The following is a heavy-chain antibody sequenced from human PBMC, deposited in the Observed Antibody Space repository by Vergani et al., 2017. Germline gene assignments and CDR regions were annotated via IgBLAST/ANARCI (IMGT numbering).Heavy chain of an antibody. CDR3: ARGPISRVRFLEWLLIS. CDR2: ISYDGSNK. V-gene: IGHV3-30-3*01. D-gene: IGHD3-3*01. J-gene: IGHJ5*02. Sequence: QVQLVESGGGVVQPGRSLRLSCAASGFTFSSYAMHWVRQAPGKGLEWVAVISYDGSNKYYADSVKGRFTISRDNSKNTLYLQMNSLRAEDTAVYYCARGPISRVRFLEWLLISWGQGTLVTVSS. CDR1: GFTFSSYA.